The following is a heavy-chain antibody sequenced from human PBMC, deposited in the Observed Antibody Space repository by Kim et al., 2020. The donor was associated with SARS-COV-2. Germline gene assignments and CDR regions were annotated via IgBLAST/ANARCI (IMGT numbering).Heavy chain of an antibody. V-gene: IGHV3-23*01. CDR3: AKREAGNYWNPAVH. CDR2: ITSSGDNT. CDR1: GFTFSSYA. D-gene: IGHD1-1*01. J-gene: IGHJ4*02. Sequence: GGSLRLSCAASGFTFSSYAMSWVRQAPGKGLEWVSVITSSGDNTYYADSAKGRFTISRDSSKTTLFLQMNSLRAEDTAVYYCAKREAGNYWNPAVHWGQGTLVTVSS.